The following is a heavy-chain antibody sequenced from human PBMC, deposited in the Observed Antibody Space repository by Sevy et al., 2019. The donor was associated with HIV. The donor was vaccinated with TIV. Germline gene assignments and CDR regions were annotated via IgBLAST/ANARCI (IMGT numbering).Heavy chain of an antibody. CDR3: ARVVAYCSGGSCFPGYYYGMDV. Sequence: GGSLRLSCAASGFTFSNYNMNWVRQAPGKGLEWVSSISSSSNYISYADSMRGRFTISRDNAKNSPYLQMNSLRAEDTAVYYCARVVAYCSGGSCFPGYYYGMDVWGQGTTVTVSS. CDR2: ISSSSNYI. V-gene: IGHV3-21*01. D-gene: IGHD2-15*01. CDR1: GFTFSNYN. J-gene: IGHJ6*02.